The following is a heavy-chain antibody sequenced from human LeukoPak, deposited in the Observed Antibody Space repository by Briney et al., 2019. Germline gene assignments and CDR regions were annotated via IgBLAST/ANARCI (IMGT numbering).Heavy chain of an antibody. CDR2: ISAYNGNT. Sequence: ASVKVSCKASGYTFTSYGISWVRQAPGQGLEWMGWISAYNGNTNYAQKLQGRVTMAGNTSISTAYMELSSLRSDDTAVYYCARGRLATIGEFWVYWGQGTLVTVSS. V-gene: IGHV1-18*01. CDR1: GYTFTSYG. D-gene: IGHD5-24*01. J-gene: IGHJ4*02. CDR3: ARGRLATIGEFWVY.